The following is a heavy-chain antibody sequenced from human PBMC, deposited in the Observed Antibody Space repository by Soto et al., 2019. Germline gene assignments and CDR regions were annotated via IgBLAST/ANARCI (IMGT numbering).Heavy chain of an antibody. CDR3: ATQISYDDYVWGTSTHSYFDY. CDR2: MYYSGSA. Sequence: QLQLQESGPGLVKPSETLSLTCTVSGGSFSGSTYYWAWIRQPPGKGLEWIGSMYYSGSAYYNPSLKSRGTISVDTSKNQFSLKLSSVTAADTAVYYCATQISYDDYVWGTSTHSYFDYWGQGTLVTVSS. V-gene: IGHV4-39*01. CDR1: GGSFSGSTYY. D-gene: IGHD3-16*01. J-gene: IGHJ4*02.